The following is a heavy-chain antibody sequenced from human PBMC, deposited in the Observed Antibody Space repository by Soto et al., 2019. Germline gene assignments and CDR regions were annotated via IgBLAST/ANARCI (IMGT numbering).Heavy chain of an antibody. CDR1: GGTFSIYA. Sequence: QVQLVQSGAEVKKPGSSEKVSCKASGGTFSIYAVSWVRQAPGQGLEWMGGIIPIIGTRNYAQRFQGRITINGDESTSTAYMELSSLKSEDTAVYYCARDLGSGYDPGDYWGQGTLVTVSS. CDR2: IIPIIGTR. V-gene: IGHV1-69*12. CDR3: ARDLGSGYDPGDY. D-gene: IGHD5-12*01. J-gene: IGHJ4*02.